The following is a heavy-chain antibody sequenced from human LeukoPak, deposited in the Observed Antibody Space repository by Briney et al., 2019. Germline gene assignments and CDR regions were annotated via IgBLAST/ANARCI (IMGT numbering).Heavy chain of an antibody. V-gene: IGHV4-30-4*08. Sequence: PSQTLSLTCTVSGGSISSGDYYWSWIRQPPGKGLEWIGYIYYSGSTYYNPSLKSRVTISVDTSKNQFSLKLSSVTAADTAVYYCARGRRPAQLPYYYMDVWGKGTTVTVSS. J-gene: IGHJ6*03. CDR1: GGSISSGDYY. D-gene: IGHD1-1*01. CDR3: ARGRRPAQLPYYYMDV. CDR2: IYYSGST.